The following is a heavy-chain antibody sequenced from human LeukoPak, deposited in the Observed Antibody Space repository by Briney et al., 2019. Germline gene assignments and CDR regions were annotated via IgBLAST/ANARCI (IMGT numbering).Heavy chain of an antibody. D-gene: IGHD2/OR15-2a*01. CDR2: IKHDAREK. CDR3: ARSPFPADY. CDR1: GFTFSTYW. Sequence: QPGGSLRLSCTASGFTFSTYWMTWVRQAPGKGLEWVANIKHDAREKYYVDSVMGRFTISRDNAKNSVYRQMNSLRAEDTALYYCARSPFPADYWGQGSLVTVSS. V-gene: IGHV3-7*01. J-gene: IGHJ4*02.